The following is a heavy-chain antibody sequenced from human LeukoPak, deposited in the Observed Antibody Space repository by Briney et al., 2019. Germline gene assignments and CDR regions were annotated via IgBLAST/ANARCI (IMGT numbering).Heavy chain of an antibody. J-gene: IGHJ3*02. CDR1: GDSIRTSF. CDR3: ARDRRRDLFHAFDI. Sequence: PSETLSLTCTVAGDSIRTSFWIRSRQPPGKGLEWIAYVHSSESANYNPSLKSRVTISLDTPKNQFSLRLSSVTAADTAIYFCARDRRRDLFHAFDIWGQGTTVTVSP. D-gene: IGHD1-14*01. V-gene: IGHV4-59*01. CDR2: VHSSESA.